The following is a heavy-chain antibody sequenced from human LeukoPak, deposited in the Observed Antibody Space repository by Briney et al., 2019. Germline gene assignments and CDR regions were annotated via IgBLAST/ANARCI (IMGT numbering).Heavy chain of an antibody. J-gene: IGHJ5*02. D-gene: IGHD2-2*03. CDR3: AHGGGNGYCSSTSCLNWFDP. Sequence: SGPTLVKPTQTLTLTCTFSGFSLSTSGVGVGWIRQPPGKALEWLALIYWNDDKRYSPSLKSRLTITKDTSKNQVVLTMTNMDPVDTATCYCAHGGGNGYCSSTSCLNWFDPWGQGTLVTVSS. CDR1: GFSLSTSGVG. CDR2: IYWNDDK. V-gene: IGHV2-5*01.